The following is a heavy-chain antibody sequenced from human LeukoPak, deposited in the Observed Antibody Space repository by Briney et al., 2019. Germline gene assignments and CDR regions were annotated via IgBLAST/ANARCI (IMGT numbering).Heavy chain of an antibody. CDR3: ARQDTIATPGIDY. V-gene: IGHV4-31*03. Sequence: SQTLSLTCTVSGGSISSGGYYWSWIRQHPGKGLEWIGYIYYSGSTYYNPSLKSRVTISVDTSKNQFSLKLSSVTAADTAVYYCARQDTIATPGIDYWGQGTLVTVSS. D-gene: IGHD2-2*01. J-gene: IGHJ4*02. CDR1: GGSISSGGYY. CDR2: IYYSGST.